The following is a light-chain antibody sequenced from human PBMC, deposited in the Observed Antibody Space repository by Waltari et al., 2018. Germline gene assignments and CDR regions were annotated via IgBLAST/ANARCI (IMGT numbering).Light chain of an antibody. CDR2: DAS. CDR3: QQYYDYPIK. V-gene: IGKV1-5*01. CDR1: QILNTF. J-gene: IGKJ5*01. Sequence: DIQLTQPPPPVSPSLGDRAPITCRASQILNTFLSWYQQKPGAVPNLLIYDASTLERGVPSRFSGSGSGTHFTLTISGLQPDDFATYYCQQYYDYPIKFGQGTRL.